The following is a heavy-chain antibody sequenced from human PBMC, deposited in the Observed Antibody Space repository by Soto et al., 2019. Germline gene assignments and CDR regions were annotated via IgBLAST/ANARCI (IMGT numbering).Heavy chain of an antibody. CDR2: ISSSGSTI. J-gene: IGHJ6*02. CDR3: ARDHKGGYYYYGMDV. Sequence: LRLSCAASGFTFSSYEMNWVRQAPGKGLEWVSYISSSGSTIYYADSVKGRSTISRDNAKNSLYLQMNSLRAEDTAVYYCARDHKGGYYYYGMDVWGQGTTVTSP. V-gene: IGHV3-48*03. CDR1: GFTFSSYE.